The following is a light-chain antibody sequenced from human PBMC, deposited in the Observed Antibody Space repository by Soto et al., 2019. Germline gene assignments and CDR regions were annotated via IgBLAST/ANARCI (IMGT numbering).Light chain of an antibody. CDR1: SSNIGNNY. CDR3: GTWDSSLSALYV. V-gene: IGLV1-51*01. J-gene: IGLJ1*01. CDR2: DNN. Sequence: QSVLTQPPSVSAAPGQKVTISCSGSSSNIGNNYVSWYQQLPGTASKLLIYDNNKRPSGIPDRFSGSKSGTSATLGITGLQTGDEADYYCGTWDSSLSALYVFGTGTKLTVL.